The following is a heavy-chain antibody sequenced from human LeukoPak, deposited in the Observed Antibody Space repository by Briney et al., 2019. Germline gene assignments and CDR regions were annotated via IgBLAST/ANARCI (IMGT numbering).Heavy chain of an antibody. J-gene: IGHJ6*02. Sequence: PGGSLRLSCAASGFSFSDYYMTWIRQAPGKGLEWVLYISNSGSTIYYADSVKGRFTISRDNAKNSLYLQMNSLRAEDTAVYYCARDPYYYYGMDVWGQGTTVTVSS. CDR3: ARDPYYYYGMDV. CDR1: GFSFSDYY. V-gene: IGHV3-11*01. CDR2: ISNSGSTI.